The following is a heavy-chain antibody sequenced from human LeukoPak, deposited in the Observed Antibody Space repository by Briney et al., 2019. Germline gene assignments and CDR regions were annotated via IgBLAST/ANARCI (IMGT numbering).Heavy chain of an antibody. D-gene: IGHD3-9*01. CDR1: GGSFSGYY. Sequence: SSETLSLTCAVYGGSFSGYYWSWLRQPPGKGLEWIGEINHSGSTNYNPSLKSRVTISVDTSKNQFSLKLSSVTAADTAVYYCARSPVLRYFDWLLPPHDAFDIWGQGTMVTVSS. J-gene: IGHJ3*02. V-gene: IGHV4-34*01. CDR2: INHSGST. CDR3: ARSPVLRYFDWLLPPHDAFDI.